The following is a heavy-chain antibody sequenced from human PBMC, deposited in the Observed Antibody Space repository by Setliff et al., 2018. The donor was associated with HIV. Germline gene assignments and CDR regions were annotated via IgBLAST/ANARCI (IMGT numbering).Heavy chain of an antibody. CDR1: GYTFSSYG. D-gene: IGHD3-3*01. CDR3: ARVYYNFWSGYYDSRFPNPIDAFDI. CDR2: ISAYNGNT. J-gene: IGHJ3*02. V-gene: IGHV1-18*01. Sequence: ASVKVSCKASGYTFSSYGISWVRQAPGQGVEWMGWISAYNGNTNYAQKLPGRVTMTTDTSTSTAYMELRSLRSDDTAVYYCARVYYNFWSGYYDSRFPNPIDAFDIWGQGTMVTVSS.